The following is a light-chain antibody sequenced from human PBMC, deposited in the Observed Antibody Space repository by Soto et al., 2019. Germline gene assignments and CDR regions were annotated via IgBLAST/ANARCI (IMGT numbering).Light chain of an antibody. V-gene: IGLV1-51*01. CDR1: SSTIGANY. CDR2: DNH. Sequence: QSVLTQPPSVSAAPGQRVTIFCSGSSSTIGANYVSWYQQLPGTAPILLIYDNHHRHSGNPDRFSGSKSGTSATLVITGLQTGDEADSYCASWDSNLNNGVVFGGGTKLTVL. CDR3: ASWDSNLNNGVV. J-gene: IGLJ2*01.